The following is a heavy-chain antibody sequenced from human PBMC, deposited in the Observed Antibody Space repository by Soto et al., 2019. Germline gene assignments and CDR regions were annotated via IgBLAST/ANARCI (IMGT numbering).Heavy chain of an antibody. CDR2: IYYSGST. CDR3: ARHAEEYYYDSSGYFDY. Sequence: QLQLQESGPGLVKPSETLSLTCTVSGGSISSSSYYWGWIRQPPGKGLEWIGSIYYSGSTYYNPSLKSRVTISADTSKNQFSLKLSSVTAADTAVYYGARHAEEYYYDSSGYFDYWGQGTLVTVSS. V-gene: IGHV4-39*01. J-gene: IGHJ4*02. CDR1: GGSISSSSYY. D-gene: IGHD3-22*01.